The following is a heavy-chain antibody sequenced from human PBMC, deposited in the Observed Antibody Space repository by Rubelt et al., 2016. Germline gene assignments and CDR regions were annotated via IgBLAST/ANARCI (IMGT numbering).Heavy chain of an antibody. V-gene: IGHV4-59*01. CDR2: IYYSGST. CDR1: GGSISSYY. J-gene: IGHJ4*02. Sequence: QLQLQESGPRLVKPSETLSLTCTVSGGSISSYYWSWIRQPPGKGLEWIGYIYYSGSTNYNPSLKSRVTISVDTSKNQFSLTYYCARAQDIVVVPAARVDEYYFDYWGQGTLVTVSS. D-gene: IGHD2-2*01. CDR3: ARVDEYYFDY.